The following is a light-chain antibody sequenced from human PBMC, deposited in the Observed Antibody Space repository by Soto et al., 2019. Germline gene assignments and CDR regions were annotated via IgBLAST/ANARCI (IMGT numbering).Light chain of an antibody. CDR3: CSYAGSSTPLI. Sequence: QSALTQAASVSGSPGQSITISCTGTSSDVGSYNLVSWYQQHPGKAPKVMIYEVSKWPSGVSNRFSGSKSGNTASLTISGLQAEDEADYYCCSYAGSSTPLIFGTGKRSPS. CDR1: SSDVGSYNL. J-gene: IGLJ1*01. CDR2: EVS. V-gene: IGLV2-23*02.